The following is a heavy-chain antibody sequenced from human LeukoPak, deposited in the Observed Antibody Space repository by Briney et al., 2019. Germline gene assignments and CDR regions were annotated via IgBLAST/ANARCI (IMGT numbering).Heavy chain of an antibody. CDR3: VKDANNYYYSMDV. CDR1: GFLFNSYG. CDR2: ISGSSGST. J-gene: IGHJ6*03. D-gene: IGHD2/OR15-2a*01. V-gene: IGHV3-23*01. Sequence: GGSLRLSCAASGFLFNSYGMSWVRQAPGKGPEWVSAISGSSGSTYYADSVKGRFTISRDTSKNTLYLQMNSLRAEDTAVYYCVKDANNYYYSMDVWGNGTTVTVSS.